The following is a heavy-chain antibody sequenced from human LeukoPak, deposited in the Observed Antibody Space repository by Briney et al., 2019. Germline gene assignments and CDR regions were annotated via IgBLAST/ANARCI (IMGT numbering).Heavy chain of an antibody. CDR2: ISGSGGST. CDR3: AKDRVPYDFWSGRQNWFDP. D-gene: IGHD3-3*01. V-gene: IGHV3-23*01. Sequence: GGSLRLSCAASGFTFSSYAMSWVRQAPGKGLEWVSAISGSGGSTYYADSVKGRFTISRDNSKNTLYLQMNSLGAEDTAVYYRAKDRVPYDFWSGRQNWFDPWGQGTLVTVSS. CDR1: GFTFSSYA. J-gene: IGHJ5*02.